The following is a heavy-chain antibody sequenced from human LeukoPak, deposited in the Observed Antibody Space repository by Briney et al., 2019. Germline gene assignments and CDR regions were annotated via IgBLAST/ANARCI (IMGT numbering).Heavy chain of an antibody. CDR2: MNPNSGNT. CDR3: ARGQFFRVPPEKRSGFGY. J-gene: IGHJ4*02. V-gene: IGHV1-8*01. Sequence: GASVKVSCKASGYTFTSYDINWVRQATGQGLEWMGWMNPNSGNTGYAQKFQGRVTITRNTSISTAYMELSSLRSEDTAVYYCARGQFFRVPPEKRSGFGYWGQGTLVTVSS. D-gene: IGHD3-3*01. CDR1: GYTFTSYD.